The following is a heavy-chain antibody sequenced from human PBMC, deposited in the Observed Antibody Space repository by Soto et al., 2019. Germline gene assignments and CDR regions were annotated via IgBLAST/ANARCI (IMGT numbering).Heavy chain of an antibody. CDR2: IWYDGSNK. CDR1: GFTFSSYG. D-gene: IGHD1-26*01. J-gene: IGHJ6*02. CDR3: ARDQGWELRSYYYYGMDV. Sequence: QVQLVESGGGVVQPGRSLRLSCAASGFTFSSYGMHWVRQAPGKGLEWVAVIWYDGSNKYYADSVKGRFTISRDNSKNTLYLQMNSLRAEDTAVYYCARDQGWELRSYYYYGMDVWGQGTPVTVSS. V-gene: IGHV3-33*01.